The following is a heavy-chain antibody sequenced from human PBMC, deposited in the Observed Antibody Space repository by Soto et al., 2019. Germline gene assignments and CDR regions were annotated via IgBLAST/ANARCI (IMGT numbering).Heavy chain of an antibody. Sequence: QVQLVESGGGVVQPGRSLRFSCAASGFTFSSYGMHWVRQAPGKGLEWVAVISYDGSNKYYADSVKGRFTISRDNSKNTLYLQMNSLRAEDTAVYYCAKGGGRRIGGDYFDYWGQGTLVTVSS. CDR1: GFTFSSYG. CDR2: ISYDGSNK. V-gene: IGHV3-30*18. J-gene: IGHJ4*02. D-gene: IGHD3-16*01. CDR3: AKGGGRRIGGDYFDY.